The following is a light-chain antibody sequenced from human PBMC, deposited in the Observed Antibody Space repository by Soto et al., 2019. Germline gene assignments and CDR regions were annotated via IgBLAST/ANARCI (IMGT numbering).Light chain of an antibody. CDR1: QSVSNN. J-gene: IGKJ1*01. CDR3: QVYGTSPAWT. V-gene: IGKV3-20*01. CDR2: GAS. Sequence: EIVMTQSPATLSVSPGDRATLSCRASQSVSNNLAWFQQRPGQAPTLLIHGASTRATGIPDRFSGSGSGTDFTLTINRLEPEDFAVYYCQVYGTSPAWTFGQGTKVDIK.